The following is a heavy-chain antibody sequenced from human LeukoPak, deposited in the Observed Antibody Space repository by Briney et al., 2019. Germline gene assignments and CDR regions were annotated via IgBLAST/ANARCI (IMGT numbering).Heavy chain of an antibody. CDR1: GFTFSTYG. V-gene: IGHV3-30*02. D-gene: IGHD6-13*01. CDR2: IRYDGSNK. CDR3: ARDPSPYYSSSWSPLDY. J-gene: IGHJ4*02. Sequence: GGSLRLSCAASGFTFSTYGMHWVRQAPGKGLEWVAFIRYDGSNKYYADSVKGRFTISRDNSKNTLYLQMNSLRAEDTAVYYCARDPSPYYSSSWSPLDYWGQGTLVTVSS.